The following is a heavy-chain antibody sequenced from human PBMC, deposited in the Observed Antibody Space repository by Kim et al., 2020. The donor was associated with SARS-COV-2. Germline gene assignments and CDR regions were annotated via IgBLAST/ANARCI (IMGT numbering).Heavy chain of an antibody. D-gene: IGHD3-22*01. Sequence: SVKVSCKASGGTFSSYAISWVRQAPGQGLEWMGGIIPIFGTANYAQKFQGRVTITADESTSTAYMELSSLRSEDTAVYYCASTHRGSGYPPIHWGQGTLVTVSS. V-gene: IGHV1-69*13. CDR3: ASTHRGSGYPPIH. J-gene: IGHJ4*02. CDR2: IIPIFGTA. CDR1: GGTFSSYA.